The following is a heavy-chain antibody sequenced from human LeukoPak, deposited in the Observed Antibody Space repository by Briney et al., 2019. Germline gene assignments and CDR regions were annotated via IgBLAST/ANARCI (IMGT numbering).Heavy chain of an antibody. CDR2: FDPEDGET. CDR1: GYTLTELS. V-gene: IGHV1-24*01. J-gene: IGHJ4*02. D-gene: IGHD3-9*01. Sequence: ASAKVSCKVSGYTLTELSMHWVRQAPGKGLEWMGGFDPEDGETIYAQKFQGRVTMTEDTSTDTAYMELSSLRSEDTAVYYCATDRYFDWPPGYWGQGTLVTVSS. CDR3: ATDRYFDWPPGY.